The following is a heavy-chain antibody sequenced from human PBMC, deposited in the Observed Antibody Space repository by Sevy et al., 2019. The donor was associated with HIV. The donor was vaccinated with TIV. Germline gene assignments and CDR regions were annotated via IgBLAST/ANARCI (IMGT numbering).Heavy chain of an antibody. CDR3: ANAYSGSYSHSYLYALDV. CDR1: GFSFSYYG. V-gene: IGHV3-30*18. CDR2: ISHDGINE. D-gene: IGHD1-26*01. Sequence: GGSLRLSCIGSGFSFSYYGIHWVRQAPGKGLDWVALISHDGINEYYADSVKGRFTISRDNSKNTVYLEMNSLRNEDTAIFFCANAYSGSYSHSYLYALDVWGQGTTVTVSS. J-gene: IGHJ6*02.